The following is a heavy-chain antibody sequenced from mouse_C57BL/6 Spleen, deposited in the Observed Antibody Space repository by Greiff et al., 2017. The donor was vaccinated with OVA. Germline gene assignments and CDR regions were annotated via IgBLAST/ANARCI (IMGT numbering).Heavy chain of an antibody. D-gene: IGHD4-1*02. Sequence: VHVKQSGAELVKPGASVKLSCTASGFNIKDYYMHWVKQRTEQGLEWIGRIDPEDGETKYAPKFQGKATITADTSSNTAYLQLSSLTSEDAAVYYCARSSTGTTWFAYWGQGTLVTVSA. CDR3: ARSSTGTTWFAY. CDR2: IDPEDGET. J-gene: IGHJ3*01. CDR1: GFNIKDYY. V-gene: IGHV14-2*01.